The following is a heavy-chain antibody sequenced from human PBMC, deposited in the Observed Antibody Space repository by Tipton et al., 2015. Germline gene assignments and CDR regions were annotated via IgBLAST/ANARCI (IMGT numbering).Heavy chain of an antibody. Sequence: TLSLTCIVSGSSVSSGAYYWSWIRQPPGKGLEWIADIYDSGSATYNPSLKSRVTISVDTSKNQFSLKLSSVTAADTAVYYCARDVDDYGGNSGPREYYGKDVWGQGTTVTVSS. CDR1: GSSVSSGAYY. CDR2: IYDSGSA. V-gene: IGHV4-61*08. D-gene: IGHD4-23*01. J-gene: IGHJ6*02. CDR3: ARDVDDYGGNSGPREYYGKDV.